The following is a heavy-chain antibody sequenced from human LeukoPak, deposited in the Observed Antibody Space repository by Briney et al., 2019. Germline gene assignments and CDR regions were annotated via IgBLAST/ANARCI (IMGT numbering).Heavy chain of an antibody. J-gene: IGHJ6*02. CDR3: VREQRSYDFSSSFYVAHGMGV. CDR2: IYYTGST. CDR1: GGSIGTFY. Sequence: PSETLSLTCTVSGGSIGTFYWSWIRRPPGRGLEWIGYIYYTGSTNYNPSLKSRVTISVDTSKNQVSLRLTSVTAADTAVYYCVREQRSYDFSSSFYVAHGMGVWGQGTTVIVSS. D-gene: IGHD3-3*01. V-gene: IGHV4-59*01.